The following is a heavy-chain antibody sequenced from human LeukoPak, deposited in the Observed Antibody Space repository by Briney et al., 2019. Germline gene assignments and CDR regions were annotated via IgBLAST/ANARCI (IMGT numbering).Heavy chain of an antibody. CDR3: ARGGGRYCSGGSCYCDS. J-gene: IGHJ4*02. Sequence: GGSLRLSCAASGFTFSSYSMNWVRQAPGKGLEWVSYISSSSSTIYYADSVKGRFTISRDNAKNSLYLQMNSLRADDTAMYYCARGGGRYCSGGSCYCDSWGQGTLVTVSS. CDR1: GFTFSSYS. D-gene: IGHD2-15*01. CDR2: ISSSSSTI. V-gene: IGHV3-48*01.